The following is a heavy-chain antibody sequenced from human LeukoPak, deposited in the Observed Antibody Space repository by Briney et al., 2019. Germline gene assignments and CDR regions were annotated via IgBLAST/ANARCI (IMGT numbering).Heavy chain of an antibody. D-gene: IGHD1-1*01. V-gene: IGHV3-48*01. CDR1: GFTFSSFS. CDR2: VTGSSSTI. Sequence: GGSLRLSCAASGFTFSSFSMNWVRQAPGKGLEWVSFVTGSSSTIYYADSVKGRFTISRDNAKNSLYLQMNSLRAEDTAVYYCARRALPGSYYFDYWGQGTLVTVSS. J-gene: IGHJ4*02. CDR3: ARRALPGSYYFDY.